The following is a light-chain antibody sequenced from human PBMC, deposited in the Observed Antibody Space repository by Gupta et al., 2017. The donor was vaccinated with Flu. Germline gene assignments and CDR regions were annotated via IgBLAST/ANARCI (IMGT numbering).Light chain of an antibody. CDR2: RDN. J-gene: IGLJ3*02. V-gene: IGLV3-1*01. CDR1: GMRNNY. Sequence: VSPGHTASITCSGDGMRNNYVSWYQQKPGQSPVLVIYRDNKRPSGIPERFSGSNSGNTATLTISGTQAMDEADYYCQAWDSTRVFGGGTKLSVL. CDR3: QAWDSTRV.